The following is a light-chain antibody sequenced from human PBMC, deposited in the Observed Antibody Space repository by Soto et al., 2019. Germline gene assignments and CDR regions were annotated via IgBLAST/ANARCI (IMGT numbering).Light chain of an antibody. J-gene: IGKJ5*01. CDR2: DAS. V-gene: IGKV1-33*01. CDR3: QQYSNLIT. CDR1: QDIKNY. Sequence: DIQMTQSPSSVSASVGDRVTITCQASQDIKNYLNWYQQKLGKAPKLLIYDASNLETGVPSRFSGSGYGTDFTFTISSLQPEDFATYFCQQYSNLITFGQGTRLEIK.